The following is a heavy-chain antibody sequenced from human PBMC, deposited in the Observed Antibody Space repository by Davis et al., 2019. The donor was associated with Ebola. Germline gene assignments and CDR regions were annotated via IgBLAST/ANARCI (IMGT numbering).Heavy chain of an antibody. CDR2: ISAYNGQI. CDR1: GYIFNNYA. V-gene: IGHV1-18*01. J-gene: IGHJ4*02. CDR3: AKDSSSWAYYDSAGYPFDH. Sequence: ASVKVSCKASGYIFNNYAISWLRQAPGQGLEWMGWISAYNGQIKYAQKFEGRVTMTTDTSTNTGYMELRSLKSDDTAMYYCAKDSSSWAYYDSAGYPFDHWGQGTLVTVSS. D-gene: IGHD6-13*01.